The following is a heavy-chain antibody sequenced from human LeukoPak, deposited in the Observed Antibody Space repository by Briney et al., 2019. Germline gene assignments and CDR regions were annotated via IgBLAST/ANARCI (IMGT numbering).Heavy chain of an antibody. CDR3: ARGGSDTAMAHDY. J-gene: IGHJ4*02. D-gene: IGHD5-18*01. CDR2: INRDGSRT. Sequence: GGSLRLSCAASGFTFSNHWMHWVRHAPGKGLMWVSRINRDGSRTDYADSVKGQFTISRDDAKNTLYLQVNSLRAEDTAVYFCARGGSDTAMAHDYWGQGTLVTVSS. V-gene: IGHV3-74*01. CDR1: GFTFSNHW.